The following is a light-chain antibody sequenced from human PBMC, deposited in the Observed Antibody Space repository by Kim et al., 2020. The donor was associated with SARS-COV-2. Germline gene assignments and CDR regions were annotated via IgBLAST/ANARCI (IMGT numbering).Light chain of an antibody. J-gene: IGKJ2*01. CDR1: QSVSSN. Sequence: VSPGERDTLSCRASQSVSSNLAWYQQKPGQAPRLLIYGASTRATGIPARFSGSGYGTEFTLTISSLQSEDFAVYYCQQYNNWPLYTFGQGTKLEI. CDR3: QQYNNWPLYT. CDR2: GAS. V-gene: IGKV3-15*01.